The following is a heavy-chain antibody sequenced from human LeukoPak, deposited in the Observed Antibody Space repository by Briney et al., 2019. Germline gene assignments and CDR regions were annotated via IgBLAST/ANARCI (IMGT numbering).Heavy chain of an antibody. CDR1: GGSISSYY. J-gene: IGHJ6*02. CDR2: IYYSGST. V-gene: IGHV4-59*01. Sequence: SETLSLTCTVSGGSISSYYWSWIRQPPGKGLEWIGYIYYSGSTNYNPSLKSRVTISVDTSKNQFSLKLSSATAADTAVYYCARDAAVVIAAAGTIDYYYYGMDVWGQGTTVTVSS. CDR3: ARDAAVVIAAAGTIDYYYYGMDV. D-gene: IGHD6-13*01.